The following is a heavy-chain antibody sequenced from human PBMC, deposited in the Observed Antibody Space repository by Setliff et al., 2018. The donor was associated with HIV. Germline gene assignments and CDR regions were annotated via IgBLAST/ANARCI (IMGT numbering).Heavy chain of an antibody. Sequence: GESLKISCAASGFRINNYDMNWVRQAPGKGLEWISHISSSGETIYYADSVRGRFTISRDNAENSLYLQMISLRAEDTAVYYCAYYSSGSFYLGYYYYHGMDVWGQGTTVTVSS. D-gene: IGHD3-10*01. J-gene: IGHJ6*02. V-gene: IGHV3-48*03. CDR2: ISSSGETI. CDR1: GFRINNYD. CDR3: AYYSSGSFYLGYYYYHGMDV.